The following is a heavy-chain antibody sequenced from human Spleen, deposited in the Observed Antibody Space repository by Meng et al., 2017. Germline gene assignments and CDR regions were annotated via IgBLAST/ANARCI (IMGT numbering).Heavy chain of an antibody. V-gene: IGHV3-15*01. D-gene: IGHD3/OR15-3a*01. CDR1: GFTFSNAW. CDR2: MKSNVDGGTV. J-gene: IGHJ4*01. Sequence: SCAASGFTFSNAWMTWVRQAPGKGLEWIGRMKSNVDGGTVDYAAAVKGRFFISRDESENTFYRQMNSLKTEDTAVYYCSGHMDHWGHGTPVTVSS. CDR3: SGHMDH.